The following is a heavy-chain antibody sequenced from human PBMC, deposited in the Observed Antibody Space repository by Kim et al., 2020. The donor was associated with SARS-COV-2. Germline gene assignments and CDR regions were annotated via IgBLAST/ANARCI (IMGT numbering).Heavy chain of an antibody. CDR3: ATEGSGCCNS. V-gene: IGHV3-15*01. CDR2: GAK. J-gene: IGHJ4*02. Sequence: GAKENAETMNSRITISRDDSKNTVFLQMNGLNTEDTAVYFCATEGSGCCNSWGQGTLVTVSS. D-gene: IGHD6-19*01.